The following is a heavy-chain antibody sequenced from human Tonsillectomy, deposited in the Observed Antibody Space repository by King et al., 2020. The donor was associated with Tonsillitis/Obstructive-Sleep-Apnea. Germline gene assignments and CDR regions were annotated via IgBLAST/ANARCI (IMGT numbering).Heavy chain of an antibody. Sequence: VQLQQSGPGLVKPSETLSLTCTVSGSISSYYWSWIRPPPGKGLEWIGYIYYSGNTNYKPSLESRLTISVDTSKNQLSLKLSSVTAADTAVYYCARVLPQSAYYMDVWGKGTTVTVSS. J-gene: IGHJ6*03. D-gene: IGHD4-11*01. V-gene: IGHV4-59*01. CDR1: GSISSYY. CDR2: IYYSGNT. CDR3: ARVLPQSAYYMDV.